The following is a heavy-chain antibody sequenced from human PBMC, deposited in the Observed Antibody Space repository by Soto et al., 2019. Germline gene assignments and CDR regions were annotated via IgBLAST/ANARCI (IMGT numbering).Heavy chain of an antibody. Sequence: GGALRISFAAPWFTFYSFGLTRVRQGPREGVEGVSSISGSGTSTYYADSVKCGCGISRDNSKNVRYLQVNSLRAEDTAVYYCAKGTYYDSSGYAHWDYYYYCLDVWGQGTTVTVSS. V-gene: IGHV3-23*01. J-gene: IGHJ6*02. CDR1: WFTFYSFG. D-gene: IGHD3-22*01. CDR2: ISGSGTST. CDR3: AKGTYYDSSGYAHWDYYYYCLDV.